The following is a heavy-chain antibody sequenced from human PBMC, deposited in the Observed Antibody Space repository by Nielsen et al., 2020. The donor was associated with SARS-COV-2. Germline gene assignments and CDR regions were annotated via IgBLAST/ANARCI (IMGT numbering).Heavy chain of an antibody. D-gene: IGHD1-26*01. Sequence: SETLSLTCSVSGNSIRSGGYYWSWIRQHPGKGLEWIGDIYHGGSTYYNPSLKSRLTLSTDTSKNQFSLTLTSVTAADTAIYFCARNSGSYRINDAFSVWGQGTVVTVSS. CDR1: GNSIRSGGYY. CDR3: ARNSGSYRINDAFSV. V-gene: IGHV4-31*03. CDR2: IYHGGST. J-gene: IGHJ3*01.